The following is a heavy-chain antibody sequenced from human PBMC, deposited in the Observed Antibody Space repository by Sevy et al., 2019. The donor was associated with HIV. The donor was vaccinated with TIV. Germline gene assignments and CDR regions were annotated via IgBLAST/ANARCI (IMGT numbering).Heavy chain of an antibody. D-gene: IGHD3-22*01. V-gene: IGHV3-9*01. Sequence: GGSLRLSCAASGFTFDDYGMHWVRQAPGKGLEWVSGISWNGANIVYADSVEGRFTISRYNAKNSLYLQMNSLTVEDKSLYYCVKCNTQSLYDSSEYRLPLGFDYWGQGTLVTVSS. CDR2: ISWNGANI. CDR3: VKCNTQSLYDSSEYRLPLGFDY. CDR1: GFTFDDYG. J-gene: IGHJ4*02.